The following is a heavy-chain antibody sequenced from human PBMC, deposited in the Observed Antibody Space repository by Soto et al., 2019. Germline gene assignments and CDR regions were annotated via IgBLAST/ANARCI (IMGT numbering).Heavy chain of an antibody. D-gene: IGHD3-10*02. Sequence: QVQLVQSGAEVKKPGSSVKVSCKASGGTFSSYTISWVRQAPGQGLEWMGRIIPILGIANYAQKFQGRVTITADKPTSTAYMELSSLRSEDTGVYYCAREGGDYVLDYWGQGTLVTVSS. CDR2: IIPILGIA. CDR1: GGTFSSYT. V-gene: IGHV1-69*08. J-gene: IGHJ4*02. CDR3: AREGGDYVLDY.